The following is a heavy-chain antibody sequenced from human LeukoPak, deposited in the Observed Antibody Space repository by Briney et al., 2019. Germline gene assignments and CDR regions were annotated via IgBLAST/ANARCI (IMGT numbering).Heavy chain of an antibody. J-gene: IGHJ4*02. CDR2: ISASGGNT. D-gene: IGHD3-10*01. CDR3: AKLYYFGWGSYESRYFDY. CDR1: GFTFSSYA. Sequence: PGGSLTLSCAASGFTFSSYAMSWVRQAPGKGPEWVSAISASGGNTYYAHSVKGRLTISTDKSKHTLYLQMNSLRAEDTGVYYCAKLYYFGWGSYESRYFDYWGQGTLVTVSS. V-gene: IGHV3-23*01.